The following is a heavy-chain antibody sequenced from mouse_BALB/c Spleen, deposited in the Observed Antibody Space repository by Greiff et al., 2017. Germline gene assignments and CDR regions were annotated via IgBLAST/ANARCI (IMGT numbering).Heavy chain of an antibody. CDR3: ARCDYYGSSSLAY. CDR1: GYSITSDYA. Sequence: EVKLQESGPGLVKPSQSLSLTCTVTGYSITSDYAWNWIRQFPGNKLEWMGYISYSGSTSYNPSLKSRISITRDTSKNQFFLQLNSVTTEDTATYYCARCDYYGSSSLAYWGQGTLVTVSA. D-gene: IGHD1-1*01. V-gene: IGHV3-2*02. CDR2: ISYSGST. J-gene: IGHJ3*01.